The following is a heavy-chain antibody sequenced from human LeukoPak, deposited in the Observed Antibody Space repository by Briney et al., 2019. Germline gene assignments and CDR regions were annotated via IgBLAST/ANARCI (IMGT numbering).Heavy chain of an antibody. V-gene: IGHV3-33*01. CDR2: IWYDGSNK. J-gene: IGHJ6*01. Sequence: PGGSLRLSCAASGFTFSSYGMHWVRQAPGKGLEWVAVIWYDGSNKYYADSVKGRFTISRDNPKNTLYLQMNSLRAEDTAVYYCARDRRRYSSGWYLVRDYYYYYGMDVWGQGTTVTVSS. D-gene: IGHD6-19*01. CDR3: ARDRRRYSSGWYLVRDYYYYYGMDV. CDR1: GFTFSSYG.